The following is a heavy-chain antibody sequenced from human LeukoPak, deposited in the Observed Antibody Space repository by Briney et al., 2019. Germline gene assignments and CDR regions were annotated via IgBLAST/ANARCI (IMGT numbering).Heavy chain of an antibody. V-gene: IGHV3-23*01. CDR2: ISGSGGST. D-gene: IGHD7-27*01. CDR3: AKDNWGFYYYYYYMDV. Sequence: GGSLRLSCAASGFTFSSYAMSWVRQAPGKGLEWVSAISGSGGSTYYADSVKGRFTICRDNSKNTLYLQMNSLRAEDTAVYYCAKDNWGFYYYYYYMDVWGKGTTVTVSS. CDR1: GFTFSSYA. J-gene: IGHJ6*03.